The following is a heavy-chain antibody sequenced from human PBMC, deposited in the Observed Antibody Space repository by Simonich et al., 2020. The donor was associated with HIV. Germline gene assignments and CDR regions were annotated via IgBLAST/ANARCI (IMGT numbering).Heavy chain of an antibody. CDR2: INHSGST. CDR1: GGSFSGYY. J-gene: IGHJ4*02. V-gene: IGHV4-34*01. Sequence: QVQLQQWGAGLLKPSETLSLTCAVYGGSFSGYYWSWIGQPPGKGLEWIGEINHSGSTNYNPSLKSRVTISVDTSKNQFSLKLSSVTAADTAVYYCARGFYQRLYYFDYWGQGTLVTVSS. D-gene: IGHD2-2*01. CDR3: ARGFYQRLYYFDY.